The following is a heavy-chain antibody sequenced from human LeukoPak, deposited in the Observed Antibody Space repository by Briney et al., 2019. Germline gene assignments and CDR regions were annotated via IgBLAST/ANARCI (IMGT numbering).Heavy chain of an antibody. D-gene: IGHD1-26*01. J-gene: IGHJ3*02. Sequence: PSETLSLTCVVSGYSINSGYYWGWIRQPPGKGLEWIGSIYYSGSTYYNPSLKSRVTISVDTSKNQFSLKLSSVTAADTAVYYCARRHSGSYYRGAFDIWGQGTMVTVSS. CDR1: GYSINSGYY. CDR3: ARRHSGSYYRGAFDI. CDR2: IYYSGST. V-gene: IGHV4-38-2*01.